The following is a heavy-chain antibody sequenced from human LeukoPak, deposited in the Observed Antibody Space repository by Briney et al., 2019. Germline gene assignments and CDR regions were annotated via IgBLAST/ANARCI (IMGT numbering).Heavy chain of an antibody. V-gene: IGHV3-7*03. J-gene: IGHJ6*02. Sequence: PGGSLRLSCAASGFTFSSYWMNWARQAPGKGLEWVASINHNGNANYYADSVKGRFTISRDNAKNSLYLQMSNLRAEDTAVYFCARGGGLDVWGQGATVTVSS. CDR2: INHNGNAN. CDR3: ARGGGLDV. CDR1: GFTFSSYW.